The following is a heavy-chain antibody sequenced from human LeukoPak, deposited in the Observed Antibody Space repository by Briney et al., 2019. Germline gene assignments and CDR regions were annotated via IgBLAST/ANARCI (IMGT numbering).Heavy chain of an antibody. J-gene: IGHJ4*02. Sequence: PGGSLRLSCAASGLTFSNAWMSWVRQAPGKGLEWVGRIKSKADGGTTDYAAPVKGRFTISRDDSKNTLYLQMNSLKTEDTAVYYCTTDGRRGGSYTSDYWGQGTLVTVSS. CDR3: TTDGRRGGSYTSDY. CDR1: GLTFSNAW. D-gene: IGHD1-26*01. CDR2: IKSKADGGTT. V-gene: IGHV3-15*01.